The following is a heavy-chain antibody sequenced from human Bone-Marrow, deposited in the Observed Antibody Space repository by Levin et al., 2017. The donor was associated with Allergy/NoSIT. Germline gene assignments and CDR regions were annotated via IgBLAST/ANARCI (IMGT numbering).Heavy chain of an antibody. Sequence: GGSLRLSCVASGFTFGNAWMNWVRQAPGKGLQWVGRIKGKTDGGTTDYAAPGKGRFTISRDDSKKTLDLQMNNLKTADTAIYYCTTRSHWGQGTLVTVFS. CDR2: IKGKTDGGTT. J-gene: IGHJ4*02. CDR1: GFTFGNAW. CDR3: TTRSH. V-gene: IGHV3-15*01.